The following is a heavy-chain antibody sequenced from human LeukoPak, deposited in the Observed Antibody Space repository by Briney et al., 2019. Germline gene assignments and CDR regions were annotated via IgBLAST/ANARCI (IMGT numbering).Heavy chain of an antibody. Sequence: GGSLRLSCAASGFTFSSYSMIWVRQAPGKGLEWVSSISSSSSYIYYADSVKGRFTISRDNAKNSLYLQMNSLRAEDTAVYYCARDFPYCSSTSCEGVGYYYYYYMDVWGKGTTVTVSS. CDR2: ISSSSSYI. CDR3: ARDFPYCSSTSCEGVGYYYYYYMDV. V-gene: IGHV3-21*01. CDR1: GFTFSSYS. J-gene: IGHJ6*03. D-gene: IGHD2-2*01.